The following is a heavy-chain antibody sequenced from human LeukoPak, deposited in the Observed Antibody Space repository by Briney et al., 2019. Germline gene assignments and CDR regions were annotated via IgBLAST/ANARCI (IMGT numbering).Heavy chain of an antibody. V-gene: IGHV4-59*01. CDR2: IYYSGST. D-gene: IGHD6-13*01. J-gene: IGHJ4*02. CDR3: ARGIAAYGGAYYFDY. CDR1: GGSISSYY. Sequence: SETLSLTCTVSGGSISSYYWSWIRQPPGKGLEWIGYIYYSGSTNYNPSLKSRVTISVDTSKNQFSLKLSSVTAADTAVYYCARGIAAYGGAYYFDYWGQGTLVTVSS.